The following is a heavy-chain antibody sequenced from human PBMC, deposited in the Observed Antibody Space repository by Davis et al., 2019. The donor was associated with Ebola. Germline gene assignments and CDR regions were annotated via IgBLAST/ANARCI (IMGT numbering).Heavy chain of an antibody. CDR1: GYSFTSYW. J-gene: IGHJ5*02. V-gene: IGHV5-10-1*01. D-gene: IGHD1-26*01. CDR3: ARHGIVSAIEQWGWFDP. Sequence: GESLKISCKGSGYSFTSYWISWVRQMPGKGLEWMGRTDPSDSYTNYSPSFQGHVTISADKSISTAYLQWSSLKASDTAMYYCARHGIVSAIEQWGWFDPWGQGTLVTVSS. CDR2: TDPSDSYT.